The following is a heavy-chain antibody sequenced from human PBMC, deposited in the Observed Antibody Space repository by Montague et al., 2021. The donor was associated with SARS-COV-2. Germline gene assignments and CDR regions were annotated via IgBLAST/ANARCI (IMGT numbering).Heavy chain of an antibody. J-gene: IGHJ3*02. CDR2: TYYRSKWYH. CDR3: ARTTTRMLYPENAFDI. V-gene: IGHV6-1*01. Sequence: CAISGDSVSSNTATWNWIRQSPSRGLEWLGRTYYRSKWYHDYAISLKGRITINPDTSKNQFSLQLSSVAPEDTAVFYCARTTTRMLYPENAFDIWGQGTMVTVFS. CDR1: GDSVSSNTAT. D-gene: IGHD2-15*01.